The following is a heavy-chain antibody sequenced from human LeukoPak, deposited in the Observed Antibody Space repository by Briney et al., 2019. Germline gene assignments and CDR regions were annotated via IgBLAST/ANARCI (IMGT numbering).Heavy chain of an antibody. CDR1: GFTFSSYW. Sequence: QPGGSLRLSCAASGFTFSSYWMNWVRQAPGKGLVWVSRIASDGSSTTYADSVKGRFTISRDNAKNTLYLQMNSLRADDTAVYYCARHGDYEFDFWGQGPLVTVSS. CDR2: IASDGSST. D-gene: IGHD4-17*01. J-gene: IGHJ4*02. CDR3: ARHGDYEFDF. V-gene: IGHV3-74*01.